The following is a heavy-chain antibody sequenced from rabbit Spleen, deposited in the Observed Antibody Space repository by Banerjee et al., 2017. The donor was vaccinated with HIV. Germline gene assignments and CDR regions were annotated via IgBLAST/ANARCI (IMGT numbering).Heavy chain of an antibody. D-gene: IGHD6-1*01. Sequence: QEQLEESGGDLVKPGASLTLTCIASGVSFSGDSYMCWVRQAPGKGLEWIACIDTGSSGFTYFATWAKGRFTISKTSSTTVTLQMTRLTAADTATYFCARSYPGDAGYGYAFNLWGQGTLVTVS. J-gene: IGHJ4*01. CDR1: GVSFSGDSY. CDR2: IDTGSSGFT. V-gene: IGHV1S45*01. CDR3: ARSYPGDAGYGYAFNL.